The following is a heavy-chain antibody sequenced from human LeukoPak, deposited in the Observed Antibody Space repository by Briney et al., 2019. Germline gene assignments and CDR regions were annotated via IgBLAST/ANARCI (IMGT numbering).Heavy chain of an antibody. CDR1: GGSISSSSYY. Sequence: SETLSLTCTVSGGSISSSSYYWGWIRQPPGKGLEWIGSIYYSGSTYYNPSLKSRVTISVDTSKTQSSLKLSSVTAADTAVYYCARGGYYYFDYWGQGTLVTVSS. CDR2: IYYSGST. J-gene: IGHJ4*02. V-gene: IGHV4-39*01. CDR3: ARGGYYYFDY. D-gene: IGHD3-16*01.